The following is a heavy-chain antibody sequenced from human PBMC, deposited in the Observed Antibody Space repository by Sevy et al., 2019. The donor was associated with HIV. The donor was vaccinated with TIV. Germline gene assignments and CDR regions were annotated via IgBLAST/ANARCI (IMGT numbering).Heavy chain of an antibody. CDR1: GFTFSSYA. D-gene: IGHD3-22*01. J-gene: IGHJ4*02. V-gene: IGHV3-23*01. CDR2: ISGSGGST. CDR3: AKDWYYYDSSGYYYYPYFDY. Sequence: QLGGSLRLSCAASGFTFSSYAMSWVRQAPGKGLEWVSAISGSGGSTYYADSVKGRFTISRDNSKNTLYLQMNSLRAEDTAVYYCAKDWYYYDSSGYYYYPYFDYWGQGTLVTVSS.